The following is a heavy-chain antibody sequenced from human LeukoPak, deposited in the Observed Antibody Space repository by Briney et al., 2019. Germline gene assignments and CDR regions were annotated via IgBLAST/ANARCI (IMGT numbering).Heavy chain of an antibody. CDR1: GGSVSNSTYY. D-gene: IGHD3-10*01. CDR2: IYYSAST. J-gene: IGHJ4*02. Sequence: SETLSLSCTVPGGSVSNSTYYWGWVRQPPGKGLEWIGSIYYSASTYYNPSLKSRVTISVDTSKNQLSLKLSSVTAADTAVYYCARHSTLRGGNFDYWGQGTLVTVSS. CDR3: ARHSTLRGGNFDY. V-gene: IGHV4-39*01.